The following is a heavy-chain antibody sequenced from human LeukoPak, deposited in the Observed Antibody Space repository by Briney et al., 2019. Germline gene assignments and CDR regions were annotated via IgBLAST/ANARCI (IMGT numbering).Heavy chain of an antibody. Sequence: GXXLRLSCAASGFTFSSYAMSWVRQAPGKGLEWVSAISGSGGSTYYADSVKGRFTISRDNSKNTLYLQMNSLRAEDTAVYYCAKDYEEPIALDAFDIWGQGTMVTISS. V-gene: IGHV3-23*01. CDR1: GFTFSSYA. J-gene: IGHJ3*02. CDR3: AKDYEEPIALDAFDI. D-gene: IGHD3-3*01. CDR2: ISGSGGST.